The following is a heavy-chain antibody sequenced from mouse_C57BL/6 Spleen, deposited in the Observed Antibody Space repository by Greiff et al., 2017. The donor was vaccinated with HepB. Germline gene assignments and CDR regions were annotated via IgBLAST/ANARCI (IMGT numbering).Heavy chain of an antibody. D-gene: IGHD1-1*01. CDR3: ARDYGSSYDYAMDY. CDR1: GYAFSSSW. CDR2: IYPGDGDT. V-gene: IGHV1-82*01. Sequence: QVQLQQSGPELVKPGASVKISWKASGYAFSSSWMNWVKQRPGKGLEWIGRIYPGDGDTNYNGKFKGKATLTADKSSSTAYMQLSSLTSEDSAVYFCARDYGSSYDYAMDYWGQGTSVTVSS. J-gene: IGHJ4*01.